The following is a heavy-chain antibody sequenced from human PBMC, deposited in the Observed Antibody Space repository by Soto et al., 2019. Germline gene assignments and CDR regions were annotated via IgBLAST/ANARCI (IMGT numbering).Heavy chain of an antibody. J-gene: IGHJ4*02. D-gene: IGHD2-15*01. CDR2: IYYSGST. CDR1: GGSISSSSYY. V-gene: IGHV4-39*01. CDR3: ARHTPAISISDH. Sequence: QLQLQESGPGLVKPSATLSLTCTVSGGSISSSSYYWGWIRQPPGKGLEWIGSIYYSGSTYYNTSLKSRVTISVDTSKNHFSLKLSSVTAADTAVYYCARHTPAISISDHWGQGTLVTVSS.